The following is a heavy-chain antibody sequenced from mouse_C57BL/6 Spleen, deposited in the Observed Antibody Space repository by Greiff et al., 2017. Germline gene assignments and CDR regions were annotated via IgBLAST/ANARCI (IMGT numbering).Heavy chain of an antibody. V-gene: IGHV1-9*01. CDR2: ILPGSGST. CDR3: ASRGDYGSSYVPPFDY. D-gene: IGHD1-1*01. CDR1: GYTFTGYW. J-gene: IGHJ2*01. Sequence: QVQLQQSGAELMKPGASVKLSCKATGYTFTGYWIEWVKQRPGHGLEWIGEILPGSGSTNYNEKFKGKATFTADTSSNTAYMQLSSLTTEDSAIYYCASRGDYGSSYVPPFDYWGQGTTLTVSS.